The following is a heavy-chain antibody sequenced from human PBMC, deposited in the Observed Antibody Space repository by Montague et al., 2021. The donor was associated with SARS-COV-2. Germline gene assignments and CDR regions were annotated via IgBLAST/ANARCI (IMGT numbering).Heavy chain of an antibody. V-gene: IGHV4-39*02. CDR3: AREIGYCSSTSCYEGYAFDY. CDR1: GGSISSSSYY. D-gene: IGHD2-2*01. J-gene: IGHJ4*02. Sequence: SDTLSLTRTVSGGSISSSSYYWGWIRQPPGKGLEWIGSIYYSGSTYYNPSLKSRVTISVDTSKNQFSLKLSSVTAADTAVYYCAREIGYCSSTSCYEGYAFDYWGQGTLVTVSS. CDR2: IYYSGST.